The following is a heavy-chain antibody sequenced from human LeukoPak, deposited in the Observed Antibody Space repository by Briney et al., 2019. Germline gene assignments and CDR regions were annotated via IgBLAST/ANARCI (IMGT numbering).Heavy chain of an antibody. J-gene: IGHJ4*02. CDR1: GYTLTIYY. D-gene: IGHD3-22*01. CDR2: INPSGTST. Sequence: ASVKVSCEASGYTLTIYYTHWVRQAPGQGLEWMGIINPSGTSTSYPQNFQGRVTMTRDTSTSTVYMELSSLTSDDTAVYYCVRGASDTSGYYYVLDYWGQGTLVTVSS. CDR3: VRGASDTSGYYYVLDY. V-gene: IGHV1-46*01.